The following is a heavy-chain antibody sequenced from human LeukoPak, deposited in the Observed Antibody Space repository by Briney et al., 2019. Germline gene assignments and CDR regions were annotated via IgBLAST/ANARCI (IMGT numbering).Heavy chain of an antibody. J-gene: IGHJ4*02. V-gene: IGHV1-46*01. CDR3: AREARHCFDY. CDR2: INPSFGDT. CDR1: GYTLTSFY. Sequence: ASVKVSCKAAGYTLTSFYIHWVRQAPGQGLEWMGKINPSFGDTTYAQKFQGRVTMTRDTSTSTVYMELSSLRSEDTAVYYCAREARHCFDYWGQGTLVTVSS.